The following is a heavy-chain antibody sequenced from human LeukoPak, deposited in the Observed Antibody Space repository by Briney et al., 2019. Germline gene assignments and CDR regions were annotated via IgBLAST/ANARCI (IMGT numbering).Heavy chain of an antibody. J-gene: IGHJ4*02. Sequence: PSETLSLTCAVYGGSFSGYYWSWIRQPPGKGLEWIGYIYYSGSTNYNPSLKSRVTISVDTSKNQFSLKLSSVTAADTAVYYCARGGYGQRWWPRSATYYFDYWGQGTLVTVSS. D-gene: IGHD2-15*01. CDR2: IYYSGST. V-gene: IGHV4-59*01. CDR3: ARGGYGQRWWPRSATYYFDY. CDR1: GGSFSGYY.